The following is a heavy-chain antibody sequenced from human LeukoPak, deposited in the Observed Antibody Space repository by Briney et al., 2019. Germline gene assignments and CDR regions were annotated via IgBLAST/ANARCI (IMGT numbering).Heavy chain of an antibody. D-gene: IGHD2-8*01. V-gene: IGHV4-61*02. CDR3: ARDVNGNWFDP. Sequence: SQTLSLTCTVSGGSISSGSYYWSWIPQPAGKGLEWIGRIYTSGSTNYNPSLKSRVTISVDTSKNQFSLKLSSVTAADTAVYYCARDVNGNWFDPWGQGTLVTVSS. CDR2: IYTSGST. J-gene: IGHJ5*02. CDR1: GGSISSGSYY.